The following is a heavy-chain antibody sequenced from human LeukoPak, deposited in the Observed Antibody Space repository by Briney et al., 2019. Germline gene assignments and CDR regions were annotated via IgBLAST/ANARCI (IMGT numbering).Heavy chain of an antibody. Sequence: ASVKVSCKASGYTFTTYGISWVRQAPGQGLEWMGWISAYNGDINYAQKLQGRVTMTTDTSTSTTYMELRSLRSDDTAVYHCARYGDYDYVWGSHRYTSFDYWGQGTLVTVSS. J-gene: IGHJ4*02. D-gene: IGHD3-16*02. CDR1: GYTFTTYG. CDR2: ISAYNGDI. V-gene: IGHV1-18*01. CDR3: ARYGDYDYVWGSHRYTSFDY.